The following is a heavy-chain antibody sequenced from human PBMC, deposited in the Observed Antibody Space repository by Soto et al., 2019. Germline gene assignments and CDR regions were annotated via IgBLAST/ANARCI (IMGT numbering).Heavy chain of an antibody. CDR2: ISSSSSYT. CDR3: ARGGYYYGMVV. J-gene: IGHJ6*02. CDR1: GFNFSDYY. Sequence: PGGSLRLSCAASGFNFSDYYMSWIRQAPGKGLEWVSYISSSSSYTNYADSVKGRFTISRDNAKNSLYLQMNSLRAEDTAVYYCARGGYYYGMVVWGQGTTVTVSS. V-gene: IGHV3-11*06.